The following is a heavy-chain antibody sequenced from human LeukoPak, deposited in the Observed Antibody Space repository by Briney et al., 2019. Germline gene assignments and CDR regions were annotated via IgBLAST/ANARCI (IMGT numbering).Heavy chain of an antibody. CDR2: IIPIFGTA. Sequence: GASVKVSCKASGGTFSSYAISWVRQAPGQGLEWMGGIIPIFGTANYAQKFQGRVTITADKSTSTAYMELSSLRSEDTAVYYCAREITMVRGVISRWFDPWGQGTLVTVSS. J-gene: IGHJ5*02. CDR1: GGTFSSYA. D-gene: IGHD3-10*01. CDR3: AREITMVRGVISRWFDP. V-gene: IGHV1-69*06.